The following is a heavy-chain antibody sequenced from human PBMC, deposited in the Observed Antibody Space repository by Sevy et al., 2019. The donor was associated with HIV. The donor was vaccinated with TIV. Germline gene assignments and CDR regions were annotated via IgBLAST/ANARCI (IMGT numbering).Heavy chain of an antibody. CDR1: GFTFSSYS. V-gene: IGHV3-21*01. D-gene: IGHD1-20*01. CDR3: ARDPPLITGTTTDY. J-gene: IGHJ4*02. CDR2: ISSSSYI. Sequence: GGSLRLSCAASGFTFSSYSMNWVRQAPGKGLEWVSSISSSSYIYYADSVKGRFTISRDNAKNSLYLQMNSLRAEDTAVYYCARDPPLITGTTTDYWGQGTLVTVSS.